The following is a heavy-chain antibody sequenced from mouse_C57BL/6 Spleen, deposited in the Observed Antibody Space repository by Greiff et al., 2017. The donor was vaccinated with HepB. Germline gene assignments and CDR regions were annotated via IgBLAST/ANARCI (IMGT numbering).Heavy chain of an antibody. Sequence: EVKVVESGGDLVKPGGSLKLSCAASGFTFSSYGMSWVRQTPDKRLEWVATISSGGSYTYYPDSVKGRFTISRDNAKNTLYLQMSSLKSEDTAMYYCARHGDSSGFYAMDYWGQGTSVTVSS. J-gene: IGHJ4*01. CDR2: ISSGGSYT. CDR3: ARHGDSSGFYAMDY. V-gene: IGHV5-6*01. CDR1: GFTFSSYG. D-gene: IGHD3-2*02.